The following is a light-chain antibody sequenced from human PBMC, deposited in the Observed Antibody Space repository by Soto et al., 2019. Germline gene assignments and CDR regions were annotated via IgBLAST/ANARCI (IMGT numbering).Light chain of an antibody. V-gene: IGLV2-14*01. CDR2: EVN. J-gene: IGLJ1*01. Sequence: QSVLTQPASVSGSPGQSITISCTGTSSDVGGYNYVSWYQQYPGKAPKLMIYEVNNRPSGVSHRFSGSKSGNAASLTIAGLQAEDEADYYCSSYASSSTYVFGTGTKVTVL. CDR3: SSYASSSTYV. CDR1: SSDVGGYNY.